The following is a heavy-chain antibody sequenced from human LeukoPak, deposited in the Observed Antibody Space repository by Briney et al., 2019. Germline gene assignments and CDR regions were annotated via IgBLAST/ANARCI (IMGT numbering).Heavy chain of an antibody. Sequence: GESLKISCKGSGYSFTSYWIGWVRQMPGKGLEWMGIIYPGDSDSRYSPSFQGQVTISADKSISTAYLQWSSLKASDTAMYCCARRDKYCSGGSCYGYDGFDIWGQGTMVTVSS. V-gene: IGHV5-51*01. J-gene: IGHJ3*02. CDR2: IYPGDSDS. D-gene: IGHD2-15*01. CDR3: ARRDKYCSGGSCYGYDGFDI. CDR1: GYSFTSYW.